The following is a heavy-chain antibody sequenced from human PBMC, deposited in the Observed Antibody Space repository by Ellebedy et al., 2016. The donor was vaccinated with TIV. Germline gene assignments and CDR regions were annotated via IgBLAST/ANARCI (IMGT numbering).Heavy chain of an antibody. J-gene: IGHJ4*02. CDR2: ISSSRSTI. CDR3: AKPLSYLHSSGFDY. D-gene: IGHD6-19*01. Sequence: GESLKISCAASGFTFSSYSMNWVRQAPGKGLEWVSYISSSRSTIYYADSVKGRFTISRDNAKNSLYLQMNSLRAEDTAVYYCAKPLSYLHSSGFDYWGQGTLVTVSS. V-gene: IGHV3-48*01. CDR1: GFTFSSYS.